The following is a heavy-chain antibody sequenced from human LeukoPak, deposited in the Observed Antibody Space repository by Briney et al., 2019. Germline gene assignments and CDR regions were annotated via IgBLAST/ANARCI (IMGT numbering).Heavy chain of an antibody. CDR1: GFTLSRYS. V-gene: IGHV3-21*01. CDR2: ISSRSTNI. J-gene: IGHJ6*03. Sequence: PGGSLRLSCAGSGFTLSRYSMNWFRQAPGKGLEWVSSISSRSTNIFYADSVKGRFTISRDNAKNSLYLQMNSLGAEDTAVYYCARDAQWLVPEGYFYYMDAWGKGTTVTVSS. CDR3: ARDAQWLVPEGYFYYMDA. D-gene: IGHD6-19*01.